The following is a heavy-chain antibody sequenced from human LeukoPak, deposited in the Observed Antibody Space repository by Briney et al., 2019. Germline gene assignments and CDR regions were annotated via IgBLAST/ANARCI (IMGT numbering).Heavy chain of an antibody. CDR2: VYTDGNT. D-gene: IGHD3-10*01. CDR3: ARGAFDGFGELLFGWFDP. V-gene: IGHV3-66*01. CDR1: GFPVSSNY. Sequence: PGGSLRLSCAASGFPVSSNYMTWVRQAPGQGLEWVSVVYTDGNTYYADSVKGRFTISRDNSKNTVYLQMNSLRAENTAVYYCARGAFDGFGELLFGWFDPWGQGTLVTVSS. J-gene: IGHJ5*02.